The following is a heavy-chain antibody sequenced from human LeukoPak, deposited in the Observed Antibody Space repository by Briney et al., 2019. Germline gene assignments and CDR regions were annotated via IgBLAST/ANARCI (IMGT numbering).Heavy chain of an antibody. Sequence: TPSETLSLTCTVSGGSISSSSYYWGWIRQPPGKGLEWIGSIYYSGSTYYNPSLKSRVTISVDTSKNQFSLKLSSVTAADTAVYYCNVYGGNSEYFQHWGQGTLVTVSS. CDR3: NVYGGNSEYFQH. CDR2: IYYSGST. CDR1: GGSISSSSYY. J-gene: IGHJ1*01. V-gene: IGHV4-39*01. D-gene: IGHD4-17*01.